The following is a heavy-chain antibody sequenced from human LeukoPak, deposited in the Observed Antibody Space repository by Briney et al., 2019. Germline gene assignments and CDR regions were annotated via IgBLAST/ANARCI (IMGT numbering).Heavy chain of an antibody. J-gene: IGHJ5*02. CDR2: ISGSGGST. CDR3: AKDRPYYCSGGSCYGS. D-gene: IGHD2-15*01. V-gene: IGHV3-23*01. Sequence: GGSLRLSCAASGFTFRSYAMSWVRQAPGKGLEWVSAISGSGGSTYYADSVKGRFTISRDNSKNTLYLQMNSLRAGDTAVYYCAKDRPYYCSGGSCYGSWGQGTLVTVSS. CDR1: GFTFRSYA.